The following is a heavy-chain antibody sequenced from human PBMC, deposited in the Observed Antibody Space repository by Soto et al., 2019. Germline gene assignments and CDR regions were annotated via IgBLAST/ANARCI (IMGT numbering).Heavy chain of an antibody. V-gene: IGHV1-24*01. Sequence: ASVKVSCKVSGYTLTELSMHWVRQAPGKGLEWMGGFDPEDGETIYAQKFQGRVTMTEDTSTDTAYMELSSLRSEDTAVYYCATALSSSPPKVDYYYGMDVWGQGTTVTVSS. D-gene: IGHD6-13*01. J-gene: IGHJ6*02. CDR1: GYTLTELS. CDR3: ATALSSSPPKVDYYYGMDV. CDR2: FDPEDGET.